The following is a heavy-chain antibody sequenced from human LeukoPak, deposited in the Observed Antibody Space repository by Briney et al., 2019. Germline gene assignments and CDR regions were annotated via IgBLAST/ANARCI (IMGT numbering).Heavy chain of an antibody. V-gene: IGHV4-4*02. CDR3: ARDLCFDINCRPYSYYGLDV. D-gene: IGHD1-20*01. J-gene: IGHJ6*02. CDR2: IYHTGSN. CDR1: GGSINSTSW. Sequence: PSETLSLTCAVSGGSINSTSWWSWVRQPPGKGLEWIGEIYHTGSNNYNPSLKSRVTMSVDKSKNQFSLQLSSVTAADTAVYYCARDLCFDINCRPYSYYGLDVWGQGTTVTVSS.